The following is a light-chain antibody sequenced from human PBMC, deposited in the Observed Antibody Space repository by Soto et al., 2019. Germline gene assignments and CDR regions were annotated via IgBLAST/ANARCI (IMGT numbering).Light chain of an antibody. J-gene: IGKJ4*01. V-gene: IGKV3-15*01. CDR1: QSVSSN. CDR2: GTS. CDR3: QQYNNWPLT. Sequence: EIVMTQYPANLSLSPCDRATLSCRASQSVSSNLAWYQQKPGQAPRLLIYGTSTRATGIPARFSGSGSGTEFTLTISSLQSEDFAVYYCQQYNNWPLTFGGGTKVDI.